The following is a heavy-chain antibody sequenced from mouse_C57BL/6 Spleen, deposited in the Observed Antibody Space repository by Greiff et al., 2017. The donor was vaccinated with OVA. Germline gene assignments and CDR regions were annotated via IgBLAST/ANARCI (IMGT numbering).Heavy chain of an antibody. V-gene: IGHV1-61*01. J-gene: IGHJ4*01. Sequence: QVHVKQPGAELVRPGSSVKLSCKASGYTFTSYWMDWVKQRPGQGLEWIGNIYPSDSETHYNQKFKDKATLTVDKSSSTAYMQLSSLTSEDSAVYYCARGGPNIDLYYAMDYWGQGTSVTVAS. D-gene: IGHD2-12*01. CDR1: GYTFTSYW. CDR3: ARGGPNIDLYYAMDY. CDR2: IYPSDSET.